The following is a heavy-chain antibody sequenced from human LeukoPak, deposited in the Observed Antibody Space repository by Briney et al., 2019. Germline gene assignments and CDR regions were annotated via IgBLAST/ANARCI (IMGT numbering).Heavy chain of an antibody. D-gene: IGHD2-2*01. CDR2: IYPGDSDT. CDR1: GYSFTSYW. CDR3: ARQVVPAALPPGAFDI. V-gene: IGHV5-51*01. Sequence: GESLKISCKGSGYSFTSYWIGWVRQMPGKGLEWMGIIYPGDSDTRYSPSFQGQVTISADQSISTAYLQWSSLKASDTAMYYCARQVVPAALPPGAFDIWGQGTMVTVSS. J-gene: IGHJ3*02.